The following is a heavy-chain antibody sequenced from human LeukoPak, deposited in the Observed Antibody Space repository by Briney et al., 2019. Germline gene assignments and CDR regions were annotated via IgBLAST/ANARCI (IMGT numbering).Heavy chain of an antibody. CDR1: GGSIISGGYY. Sequence: TLSPTCTVSGGSIISGGYYWSWIRQHPGKGLEWIGYIYYSGSTYYNPSLKSRVTLSVDTSKNQFSLKLSSVTAADTAVYYCALAGGELAGMIDYWGQGTLVTVSS. V-gene: IGHV4-31*03. J-gene: IGHJ4*02. CDR3: ALAGGELAGMIDY. D-gene: IGHD1-26*01. CDR2: IYYSGST.